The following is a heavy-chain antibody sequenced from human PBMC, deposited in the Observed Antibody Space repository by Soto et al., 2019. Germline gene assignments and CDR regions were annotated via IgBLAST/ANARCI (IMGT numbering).Heavy chain of an antibody. CDR2: INYSGNT. Sequence: SETLSLICAVSGGSIVTSAYFWGWISQAPGTGLEWIGSINYSGNTYLSPSLKDRVTMSVDTSKNSFSLILRSATAAATGLYYCSDRALEGLDPWGQGTLVTVSS. CDR1: GGSIVTSAYF. V-gene: IGHV4-39*01. J-gene: IGHJ5*02. CDR3: SDRALEGLDP. D-gene: IGHD1-1*01.